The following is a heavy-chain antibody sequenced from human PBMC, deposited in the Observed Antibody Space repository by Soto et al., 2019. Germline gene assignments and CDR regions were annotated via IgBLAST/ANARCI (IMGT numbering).Heavy chain of an antibody. V-gene: IGHV3-49*03. CDR1: GFTFGDYA. CDR3: TRTGRIAAAGTAYYYYGMDV. CDR2: IRSKAYGGTT. D-gene: IGHD6-13*01. J-gene: IGHJ6*02. Sequence: GGSLRLSCTASGFTFGDYAMSWFRQAPGKGLEWVGFIRSKAYGGTTEYAASVKGRFTISRDDSKSIAYLQMNSLKTEDTAVYYCTRTGRIAAAGTAYYYYGMDVWGQGTTVTVSS.